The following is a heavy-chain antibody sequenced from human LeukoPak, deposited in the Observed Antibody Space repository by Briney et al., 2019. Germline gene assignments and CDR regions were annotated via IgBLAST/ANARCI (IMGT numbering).Heavy chain of an antibody. CDR1: GYSFTAYY. J-gene: IGHJ6*02. CDR3: ARADCVGSSCYGMDV. CDR2: INPNTGGT. V-gene: IGHV1-2*02. D-gene: IGHD6-13*01. Sequence: ASVKGCCKVSGYSFTAYYMHWVRQAPGQGLEWMGWINPNTGGTNYAQKFQGRVTMTRDTSISTAYMELNSLGSDGTAVYYCARADCVGSSCYGMDVWGQGSTVTVSS.